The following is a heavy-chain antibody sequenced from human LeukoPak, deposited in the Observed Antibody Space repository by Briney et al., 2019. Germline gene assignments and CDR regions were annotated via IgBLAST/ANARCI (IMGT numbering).Heavy chain of an antibody. CDR1: EFTVSSNY. Sequence: GGSLRLSCAASEFTVSSNYMSWVRQAPGKGLEWVSVIYPGGNTYYADSGKGRFTISRDNSKNTLYLQMNILGADDTAVYYCARGGGYGQDFDYWGQGTLVTVSS. D-gene: IGHD5-12*01. CDR2: IYPGGNT. V-gene: IGHV3-53*01. CDR3: ARGGGYGQDFDY. J-gene: IGHJ4*02.